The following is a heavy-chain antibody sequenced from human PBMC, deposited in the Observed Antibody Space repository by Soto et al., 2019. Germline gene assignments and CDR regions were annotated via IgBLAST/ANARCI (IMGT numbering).Heavy chain of an antibody. CDR1: GGSISSGGYY. CDR3: ARGTIFGVVIMDY. CDR2: IYYSGST. V-gene: IGHV4-31*03. D-gene: IGHD3-3*01. Sequence: QMQLQESGPGLVKPSQTLSLTCTVSGGSISSGGYYWSWIRQHPGKGLEWIGYIYYSGSTYYNPSLKSRVTISVDTSKNQFSLKLSSVTAADTAVYYCARGTIFGVVIMDYWGQGTLVTVSS. J-gene: IGHJ4*02.